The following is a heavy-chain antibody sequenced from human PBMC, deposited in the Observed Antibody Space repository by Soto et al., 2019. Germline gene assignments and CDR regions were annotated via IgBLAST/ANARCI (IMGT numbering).Heavy chain of an antibody. Sequence: GGSLRLSCAASGFTFTNYGMHWVRQAPGKGLEWVAVIWYDGSNRFYADSVKGRFTISKDNSQNMLYLQMHSLRPEDTAVYYCTRDQYGGCRYYFYSWGQGTLVTFSS. D-gene: IGHD1-26*01. J-gene: IGHJ4*02. CDR1: GFTFTNYG. CDR3: TRDQYGGCRYYFYS. V-gene: IGHV3-33*01. CDR2: IWYDGSNR.